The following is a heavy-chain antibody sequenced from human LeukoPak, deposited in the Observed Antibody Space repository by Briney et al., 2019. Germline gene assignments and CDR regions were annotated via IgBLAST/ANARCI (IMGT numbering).Heavy chain of an antibody. CDR2: INPSGGST. CDR1: GYTFTSYY. CDR3: ARDMSGAVGNYYYYYMDV. J-gene: IGHJ6*03. V-gene: IGHV1-46*01. Sequence: ASVKVSCKASGYTFTSYYMHWVRQAPGQGLEWMGIINPSGGSTSYAQKFQGRVTMTRDTSTSTVYMEPSSLRSEDTAVYYCARDMSGAVGNYYYYYMDVWGKGTTVTVSS. D-gene: IGHD3-10*01.